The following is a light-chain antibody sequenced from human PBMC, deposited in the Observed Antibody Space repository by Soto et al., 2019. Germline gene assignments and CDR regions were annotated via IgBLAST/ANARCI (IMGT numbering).Light chain of an antibody. CDR1: QSINGC. J-gene: IGKJ3*01. CDR3: KQYHSYAIFT. Sequence: DIQMTQSPSTLSSSVGDRVTITCRASQSINGCLAWYQQKPGKAPNLLIYKTSNLESGVPSRFSGSGSGTEFTLTINSLQPEDFATYYCKQYHSYAIFTFGPGTKVDMK. V-gene: IGKV1-5*03. CDR2: KTS.